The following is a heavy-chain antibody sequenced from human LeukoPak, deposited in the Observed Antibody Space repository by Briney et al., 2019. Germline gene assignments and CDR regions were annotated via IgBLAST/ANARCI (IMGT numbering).Heavy chain of an antibody. Sequence: PSETLSLTCTVSGGSISNCYWSWIRQPPGKGLEWIGYIYYSGSTNYNPSLKSRVTISVDTSKNQFSLKLSSVTAADTAVYYCARRADGYGSGRFDYWGQGTLVTVSS. J-gene: IGHJ4*02. D-gene: IGHD3-10*01. V-gene: IGHV4-59*08. CDR1: GGSISNCY. CDR2: IYYSGST. CDR3: ARRADGYGSGRFDY.